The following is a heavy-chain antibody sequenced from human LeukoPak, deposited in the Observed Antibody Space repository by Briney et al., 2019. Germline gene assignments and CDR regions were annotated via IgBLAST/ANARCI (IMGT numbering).Heavy chain of an antibody. CDR1: GGSISSSSYY. V-gene: IGHV4-39*07. CDR3: ARFSYSRIVVVVAATPGMVDY. D-gene: IGHD2-15*01. J-gene: IGHJ4*02. Sequence: SETLSLTCTVSGGSISSSSYYWGWIRQPPGKGLEWIGSIYYSGSTYYNPSLKSRVTISVDTSKNQFSLKLSSVTAADTAVYYCARFSYSRIVVVVAATPGMVDYWGQGTLVTVSS. CDR2: IYYSGST.